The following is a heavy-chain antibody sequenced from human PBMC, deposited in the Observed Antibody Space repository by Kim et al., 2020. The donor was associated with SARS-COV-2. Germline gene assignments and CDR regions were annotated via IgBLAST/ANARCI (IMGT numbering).Heavy chain of an antibody. J-gene: IGHJ6*02. CDR2: FDPDDGET. V-gene: IGHV1-24*01. CDR1: GYTLTKLS. CDR3: ATSFAYNYYGMDV. Sequence: ASVKVSCKVSGYTLTKLSIHWVRQAPGKGLEWMGCFDPDDGETNYAQKFQGRVTMTEDTSTDTAYMELSSLRSEDTAVYYCATSFAYNYYGMDVWGQGTTVTVSS.